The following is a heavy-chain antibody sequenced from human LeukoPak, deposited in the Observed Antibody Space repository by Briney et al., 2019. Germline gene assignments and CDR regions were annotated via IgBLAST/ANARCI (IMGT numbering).Heavy chain of an antibody. CDR2: TYYSGST. D-gene: IGHD3-10*01. V-gene: IGHV4-59*01. CDR1: GGSISSYY. Sequence: SETLSLTCTVSGGSISSYYWSWIRQPPGKGLEWIGYTYYSGSTNYNPSLKSRVTISVDTSKNQFSLKLSSVTAADTAVYYCASYYYGSGSYDYWGQGTLVTVSS. J-gene: IGHJ4*02. CDR3: ASYYYGSGSYDY.